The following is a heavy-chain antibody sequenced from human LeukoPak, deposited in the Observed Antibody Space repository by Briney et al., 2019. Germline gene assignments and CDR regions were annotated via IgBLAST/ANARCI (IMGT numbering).Heavy chain of an antibody. V-gene: IGHV3-30*02. CDR3: AKDHLAYGYYGSGSYPGD. J-gene: IGHJ4*02. CDR1: GFTFSSYG. Sequence: GGSLRLSCAASGFTFSSYGMHWVRQAPGKGLEWVAFIRYDGSNKYYADSVKGRFTISRDNSKNTLYLQMNSLRAEDTAVYYCAKDHLAYGYYGSGSYPGDWGQGTLVTVSS. CDR2: IRYDGSNK. D-gene: IGHD3-10*01.